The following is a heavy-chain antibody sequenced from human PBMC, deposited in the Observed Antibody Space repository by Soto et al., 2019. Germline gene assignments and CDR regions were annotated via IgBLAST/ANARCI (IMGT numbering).Heavy chain of an antibody. V-gene: IGHV3-30-3*01. CDR3: ARAGDKYYDSSGPNWFDP. J-gene: IGHJ5*02. CDR1: GFTFSSYA. CDR2: ISYDGSNK. Sequence: GGSLRLSCAASGFTFSSYAMHWVRQAPGKGLEWVAVISYDGSNKYYADSVKGRFTISRDNSKNTLYLQMNSLRAEDTAVYYCARAGDKYYDSSGPNWFDPWGQGTLVTVSS. D-gene: IGHD3-22*01.